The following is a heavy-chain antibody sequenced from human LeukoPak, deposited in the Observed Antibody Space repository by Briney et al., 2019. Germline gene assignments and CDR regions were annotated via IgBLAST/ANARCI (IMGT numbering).Heavy chain of an antibody. CDR2: ISTSSRTI. V-gene: IGHV3-48*01. CDR1: GFNFSTYN. D-gene: IGHD3-3*01. CDR3: ARDGYDFWSDYPTTLDY. J-gene: IGHJ4*02. Sequence: QAAGSLRLSCAVSGFNFSTYNMNWVRQAPGKGLEWVSYISTSSRTIYYADSVKGRFTISRDNAKNSLYLQMNSLRAEDTAVYYCARDGYDFWSDYPTTLDYWGQGTLVTVSS.